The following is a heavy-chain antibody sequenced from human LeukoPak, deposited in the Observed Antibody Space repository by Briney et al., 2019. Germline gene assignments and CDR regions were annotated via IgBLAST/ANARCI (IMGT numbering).Heavy chain of an antibody. J-gene: IGHJ3*01. V-gene: IGHV4-61*05. Sequence: SETLSLTCTVSGGSMSSSNYYWGWIRQPPGKGLEGIGYIYDSGKTIYNPSLKSRVTISEDTPKNQFSLKLSSVTAADTAVYYCSRGGYGVAFDFWSQGTMVTVSS. CDR1: GGSMSSSNYY. D-gene: IGHD2-15*01. CDR3: SRGGYGVAFDF. CDR2: IYDSGKT.